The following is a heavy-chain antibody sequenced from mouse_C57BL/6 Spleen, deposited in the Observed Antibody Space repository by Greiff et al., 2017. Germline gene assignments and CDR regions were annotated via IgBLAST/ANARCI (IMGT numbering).Heavy chain of an antibody. J-gene: IGHJ4*01. CDR3: ARGGYSNAAYAMDY. D-gene: IGHD2-5*01. CDR1: GYTFTSYW. V-gene: IGHV1-52*01. CDR2: IDPSDSET. Sequence: QVQLQQPGAELVRPGSSVKLSCKASGYTFTSYWMHWVKQRPIQGLEWIGNIDPSDSETHYNQKFKDKATLTVDKSSSTAYMQLSSLTSEDSAVYNCARGGYSNAAYAMDYWGQGTSVTVSS.